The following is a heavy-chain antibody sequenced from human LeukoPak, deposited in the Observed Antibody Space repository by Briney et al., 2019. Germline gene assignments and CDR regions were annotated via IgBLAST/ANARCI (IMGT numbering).Heavy chain of an antibody. CDR2: IYSGGST. J-gene: IGHJ4*02. V-gene: IGHV3-53*01. CDR3: ARDGYDSSGYYEC. D-gene: IGHD3-22*01. CDR1: GFTVRCNY. Sequence: TGGSLRLSCAASGFTVRCNYISLGPPAPGEGLGGVSVIYSGGSTYYADSVKGRFTISRDNSKNTLYLQMNSLRAEDTAVYYCARDGYDSSGYYECWGQGTLVTVSS.